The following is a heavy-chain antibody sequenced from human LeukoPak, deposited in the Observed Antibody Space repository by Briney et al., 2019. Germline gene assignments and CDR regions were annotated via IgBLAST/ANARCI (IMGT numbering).Heavy chain of an antibody. D-gene: IGHD3-10*01. V-gene: IGHV4-59*01. CDR3: ARAGSEGADAFDI. CDR1: GGSISSYY. Sequence: PSETLSLTCTVSGGSISSYYWSWIRQPPGKGLEWIGYIYYSGSTNYNPSLKSRVTISVDTSKNQFSLKLSSVTAADTAVYYCARAGSEGADAFDIWGQGTMVTVSS. CDR2: IYYSGST. J-gene: IGHJ3*02.